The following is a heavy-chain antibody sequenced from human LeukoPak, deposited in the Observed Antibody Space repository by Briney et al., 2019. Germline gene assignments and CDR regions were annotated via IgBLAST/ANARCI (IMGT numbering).Heavy chain of an antibody. CDR3: ARGTYYDILTGYIHYYYGMDV. Sequence: SETLSLTCAVYGGSFSGYYWSWIRQRPGKGLEWIGEINRSGSTNYNPSLKSRVTISVDTSKNQFSLKLSSVTAADTAVYYCARGTYYDILTGYIHYYYGMDVWGQGTTVTVSS. J-gene: IGHJ6*02. CDR1: GGSFSGYY. CDR2: INRSGST. D-gene: IGHD3-9*01. V-gene: IGHV4-34*01.